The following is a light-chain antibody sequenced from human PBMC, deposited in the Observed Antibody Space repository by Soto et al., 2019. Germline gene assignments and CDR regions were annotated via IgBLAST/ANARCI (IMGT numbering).Light chain of an antibody. CDR3: QQYNSYSPT. J-gene: IGKJ1*01. V-gene: IGKV1-5*03. Sequence: DIQMTQSPSTLSASVGDRVTITCRASQSISTWLAWYQQEPGKAPKLLIHKASSLQSGVPSRFSGSGSGTDFTLTISSLHPDDFATYYCQQYNSYSPTFGQVTKLDIK. CDR2: KAS. CDR1: QSISTW.